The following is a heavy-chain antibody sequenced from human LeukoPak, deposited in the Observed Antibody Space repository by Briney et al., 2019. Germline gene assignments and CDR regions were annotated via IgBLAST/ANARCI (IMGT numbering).Heavy chain of an antibody. CDR2: IYHSGST. J-gene: IGHJ4*02. CDR1: GGSFSGYY. CDR3: ARTRSRLGHFDY. D-gene: IGHD6-6*01. V-gene: IGHV4-34*01. Sequence: PSETLSLTCAVYGGSFSGYYWSWIRQPPGKGLEWIGSIYHSGSTYYNPSLKSRVTISVDMSKNQFSLKLSSLTAADTAVYYCARTRSRLGHFDYWGQGTLVTVSS.